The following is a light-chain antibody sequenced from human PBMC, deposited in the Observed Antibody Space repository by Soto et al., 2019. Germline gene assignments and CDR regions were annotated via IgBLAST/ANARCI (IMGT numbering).Light chain of an antibody. J-gene: IGLJ1*01. Sequence: QSALTQPASVSGSPGQSITISCSGASSDIGPYDYVSWYQHHPGRAPKLLIYEVSNRPSGVSYRFSGSKSGNTASLTISGLQAEDESDYYCTTFAPGRIYVFGSGTKLTVL. CDR2: EVS. CDR1: SSDIGPYDY. CDR3: TTFAPGRIYV. V-gene: IGLV2-14*01.